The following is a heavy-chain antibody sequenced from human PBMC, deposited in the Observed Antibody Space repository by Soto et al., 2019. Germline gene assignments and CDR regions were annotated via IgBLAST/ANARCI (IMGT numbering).Heavy chain of an antibody. J-gene: IGHJ4*02. CDR2: IWDDGSSQ. CDR1: GFTFSNYG. D-gene: IGHD6-13*01. V-gene: IGHV3-33*01. Sequence: QVQLVESGGGVVQPGRSLRLSCAASGFTFSNYGMNWVRQAPGKGLEWVAVIWDDGSSQYYADSVKGRFTISRDNSKNTLYLQMNGLRAEDTAMYYCASLATVAAAAPGGDYWGPGTLVTVSS. CDR3: ASLATVAAAAPGGDY.